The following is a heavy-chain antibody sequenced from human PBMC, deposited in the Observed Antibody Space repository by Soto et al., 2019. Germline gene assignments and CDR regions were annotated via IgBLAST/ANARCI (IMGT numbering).Heavy chain of an antibody. V-gene: IGHV4-39*01. Sequence: SSETLSLTCTVSGGSISSSSYYWGWIRQPPGKGLEWIGSIYYSGSTYYNPSLKSRVTISVDTSKNQFSLKLSSVTAADTAVYYCARLNDYGGNSAYLLAAFDIWGQGTMVTVSS. D-gene: IGHD4-17*01. CDR3: ARLNDYGGNSAYLLAAFDI. J-gene: IGHJ3*02. CDR1: GGSISSSSYY. CDR2: IYYSGST.